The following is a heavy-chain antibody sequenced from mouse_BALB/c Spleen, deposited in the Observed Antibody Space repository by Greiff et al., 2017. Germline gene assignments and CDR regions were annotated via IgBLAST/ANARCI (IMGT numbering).Heavy chain of an antibody. Sequence: LVKTGASVKISCKASGYSFTGYYMHWVKQSHGKSLEWIGYISCYNGATSYNQKFKGKATFTVDTSSSTAYMQFNSLTSEDSAVYYCARVRLGLYAMDDWGQGTSVTVSS. D-gene: IGHD4-1*01. CDR2: ISCYNGAT. V-gene: IGHV1S34*01. J-gene: IGHJ4*01. CDR1: GYSFTGYY. CDR3: ARVRLGLYAMDD.